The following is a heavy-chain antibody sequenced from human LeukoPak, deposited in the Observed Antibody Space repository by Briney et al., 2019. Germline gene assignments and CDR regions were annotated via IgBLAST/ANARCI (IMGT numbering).Heavy chain of an antibody. J-gene: IGHJ4*02. D-gene: IGHD2-2*02. CDR1: GGSFSGYY. CDR2: INHSGST. Sequence: PSETLSLTCAVYGGSFSGYYWSWIRQPPGKGLEWIGEINHSGSTNYNPSLKSRVTISVDTSKNQFSLKLSSVTAADTAVYYCARAARYLSFDYWGQGTLATVSS. V-gene: IGHV4-34*01. CDR3: ARAARYLSFDY.